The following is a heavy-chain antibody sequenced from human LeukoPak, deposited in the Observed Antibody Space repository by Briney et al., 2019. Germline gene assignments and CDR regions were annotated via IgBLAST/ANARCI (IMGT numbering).Heavy chain of an antibody. CDR1: GFTFSSYA. D-gene: IGHD2-2*01. V-gene: IGHV3-30-3*01. CDR2: ISYDGSNK. J-gene: IGHJ3*02. CDR3: ASHLDIVVVPAANGPFAFDI. Sequence: PGRSLRLSCVASGFTFSSYAMHWVRQAPGKGLEWVAVISYDGSNKYYADSVKGRFTICRDNSKNTLYLQMNSLRAEDTAVYYCASHLDIVVVPAANGPFAFDIWGQGTMVTVSS.